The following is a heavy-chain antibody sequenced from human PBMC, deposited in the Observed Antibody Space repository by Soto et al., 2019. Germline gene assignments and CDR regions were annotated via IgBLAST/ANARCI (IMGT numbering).Heavy chain of an antibody. J-gene: IGHJ4*02. CDR3: AREDPYYYDSSGFYGPPDY. Sequence: VGSLRLSCAASGFTFSSYSMNWVRQAPGKGLEWVSYISSSSSTIYYADSVKGRFTISRDNAKNSLYLQMNSLRDEDTAVYYCAREDPYYYDSSGFYGPPDYWGQGTLVTVSS. V-gene: IGHV3-48*02. CDR1: GFTFSSYS. CDR2: ISSSSSTI. D-gene: IGHD3-22*01.